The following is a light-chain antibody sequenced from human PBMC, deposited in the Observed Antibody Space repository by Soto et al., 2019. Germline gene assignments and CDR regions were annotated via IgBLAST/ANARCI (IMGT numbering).Light chain of an antibody. V-gene: IGKV1-9*01. CDR2: AAS. CDR3: QQLDSYPQT. Sequence: IQLTQSPSSLSASVGDRVTITCRASQDIRSYLAWYQQKPVKAPKLLIYAASTLQSGVPSRFSGSGSGTYFTLTISSLQPEDFATYYCQQLDSYPQTFGQGTKVEIK. J-gene: IGKJ1*01. CDR1: QDIRSY.